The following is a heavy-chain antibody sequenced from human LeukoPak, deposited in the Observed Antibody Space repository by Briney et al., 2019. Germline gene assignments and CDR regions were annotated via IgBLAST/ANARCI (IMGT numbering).Heavy chain of an antibody. CDR3: ARDSGYSYPNWFDP. D-gene: IGHD5-18*01. J-gene: IGHJ5*02. Sequence: GGSLRLSCAASGLTFSSYSMNWVRQAPGKGLEWVSSISSSSYIYYADSVKGRFTISRDNAKNSLYLQMNSLRAEDTAVYYCARDSGYSYPNWFDPWGQGTLVTVSS. CDR2: ISSSSYI. CDR1: GLTFSSYS. V-gene: IGHV3-21*01.